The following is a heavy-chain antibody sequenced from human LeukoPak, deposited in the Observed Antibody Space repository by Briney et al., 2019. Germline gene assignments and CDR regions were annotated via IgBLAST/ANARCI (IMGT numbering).Heavy chain of an antibody. D-gene: IGHD3-10*01. Sequence: PGRSLRLSCAASGFTFSSYGMHWVRQAPGKGLEWVAVIWYDGSNKYYADSVKGRFTISRDNSKNTLYLQMNSLRAEDTAVYYCASIPGSWFDPWGQGTLVTVSS. CDR2: IWYDGSNK. J-gene: IGHJ5*02. CDR3: ASIPGSWFDP. V-gene: IGHV3-33*01. CDR1: GFTFSSYG.